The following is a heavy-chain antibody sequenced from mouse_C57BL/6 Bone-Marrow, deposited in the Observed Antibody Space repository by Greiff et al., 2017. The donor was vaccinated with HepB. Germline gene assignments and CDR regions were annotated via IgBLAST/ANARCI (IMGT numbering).Heavy chain of an antibody. CDR2: IYPRSGNT. CDR3: ARYNYGRWFAY. V-gene: IGHV1-81*01. CDR1: GYTFTSFG. D-gene: IGHD1-1*01. J-gene: IGHJ3*01. Sequence: QVQLQQSGAELARPGASVKLSCKASGYTFTSFGISWVKQRTGQGLEWIGEIYPRSGNTYYNEKFKGKATLTADKSSSTAYMELRSLTSEDSAVYFCARYNYGRWFAYWGQGTLVTVSA.